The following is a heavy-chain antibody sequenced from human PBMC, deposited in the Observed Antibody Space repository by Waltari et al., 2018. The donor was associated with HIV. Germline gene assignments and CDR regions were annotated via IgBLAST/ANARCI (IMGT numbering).Heavy chain of an antibody. CDR3: AAVAAEGVFDY. D-gene: IGHD6-19*01. CDR2: IWYDGSKK. CDR1: GFIFSNFG. J-gene: IGHJ4*02. V-gene: IGHV3-33*01. Sequence: QVQLVESGGGVFQPGGSLTPSCTPSGFIFSNFGLHWVRQAPGKGLEWVAVIWYDGSKKYYADPVKGRFTISRDDSRNTMSLQMNSLRVEDTAVYYCAAVAAEGVFDYWGQGVLVAVSS.